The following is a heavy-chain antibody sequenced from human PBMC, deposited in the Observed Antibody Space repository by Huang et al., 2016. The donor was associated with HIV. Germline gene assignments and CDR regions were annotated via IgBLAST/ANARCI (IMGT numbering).Heavy chain of an antibody. J-gene: IGHJ4*02. V-gene: IGHV3-48*02. CDR3: ARGIRYFGVVAYFDY. D-gene: IGHD3-3*01. Sequence: EVQLVESGGGLVQPGGSLRLSCAASGFTFSSFSLNWVRQAPGKGLECVSYISSSSSTIDYADSVKGRFTISRDNAKNSLFLQMNSLRDEDTAVYYCARGIRYFGVVAYFDYWGQGALVTVSS. CDR1: GFTFSSFS. CDR2: ISSSSSTI.